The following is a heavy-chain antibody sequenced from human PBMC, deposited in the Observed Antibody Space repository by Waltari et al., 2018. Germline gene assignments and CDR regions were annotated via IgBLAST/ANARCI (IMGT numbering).Heavy chain of an antibody. CDR3: ARRLNPSVEVAAAQKKVDP. V-gene: IGHV4-39*01. Sequence: QLQLQESGPRLVKTSETLSLTCTVSGGSLISGGYYWGWIRQSPGKGLEWIGSVTYSGKSYYNPSLKDRVTLFLVTSNNPFSLELTSVTATETSVYYCARRLNPSVEVAAAQKKVDPWGQGTQVTFSS. J-gene: IGHJ5*02. CDR1: GGSLISGGYY. CDR2: VTYSGKS. D-gene: IGHD2-15*01.